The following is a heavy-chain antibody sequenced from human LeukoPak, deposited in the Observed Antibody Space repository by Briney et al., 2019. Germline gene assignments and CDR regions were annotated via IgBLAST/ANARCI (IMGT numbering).Heavy chain of an antibody. J-gene: IGHJ3*02. CDR2: ISSSSSYI. Sequence: GGSLRLSCAASGFTFSSYSMNWVRQAPGKGLEWVSSISSSSSYIYYADSVKGRFTISRDNAKNSLYLQMNSLRAEDTAVYYCARTGPRTDAFDIWGQGTMVTVSS. CDR1: GFTFSSYS. V-gene: IGHV3-21*01. CDR3: ARTGPRTDAFDI.